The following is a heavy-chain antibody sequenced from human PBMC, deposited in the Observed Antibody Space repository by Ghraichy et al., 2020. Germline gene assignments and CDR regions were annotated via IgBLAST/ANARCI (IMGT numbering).Heavy chain of an antibody. V-gene: IGHV3-74*01. CDR2: INTDGSST. Sequence: GALRLSCAASGFTFSSYWMHWVRQAPGKGLVWVSRINTDGSSTTYADSVKGRFTISRDNAKNTLFLQMNSLRAEDTAVYYCVRTFYNSPDNWGQGTLVTVSS. J-gene: IGHJ4*02. CDR3: VRTFYNSPDN. CDR1: GFTFSSYW. D-gene: IGHD3-10*01.